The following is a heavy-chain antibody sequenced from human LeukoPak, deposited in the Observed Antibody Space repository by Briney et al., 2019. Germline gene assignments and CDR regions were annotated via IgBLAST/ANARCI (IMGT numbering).Heavy chain of an antibody. V-gene: IGHV4-39*01. J-gene: IGHJ4*01. CDR3: ARRITGTTSDSFDY. CDR2: ISHSGNI. Sequence: PSETLSLTCTVSGASITNSLYFWGWIRKPPGKGLEWIGSISHSGNIYYSPSLSSRVTIFLDASKNQFFLRLTSMAATDTALYYCARRITGTTSDSFDYWGHGTLVTVSS. D-gene: IGHD1-20*01. CDR1: GASITNSLYF.